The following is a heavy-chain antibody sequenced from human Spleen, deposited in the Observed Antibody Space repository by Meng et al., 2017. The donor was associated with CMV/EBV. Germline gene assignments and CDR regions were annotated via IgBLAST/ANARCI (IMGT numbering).Heavy chain of an antibody. J-gene: IGHJ4*02. CDR2: IRYDGSNK. Sequence: GGSLRLSCAASGFTFSSYGIHWVRQAPGKGLEWVAFIRYDGSNKYYADSVKGRFTISRDNSKNTLYLQINSLRAEDTALYYCAKDSRPESPFDYWGQGTLVTVSS. CDR1: GFTFSSYG. D-gene: IGHD6-6*01. V-gene: IGHV3-30*02. CDR3: AKDSRPESPFDY.